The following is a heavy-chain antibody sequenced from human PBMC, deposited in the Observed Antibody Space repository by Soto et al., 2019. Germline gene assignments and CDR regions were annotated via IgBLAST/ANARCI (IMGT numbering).Heavy chain of an antibody. Sequence: AGGSLRLSCAASGFTFSSYEMNWVHQAPGKGLEWVSYISSSGSTIYYADSVKGRFTISRDNAKNSLYLQMNSLRAEDTAVYYCASLPLNGYFDYWGQGTQATVSS. V-gene: IGHV3-48*03. CDR2: ISSSGSTI. J-gene: IGHJ4*02. CDR3: ASLPLNGYFDY. CDR1: GFTFSSYE.